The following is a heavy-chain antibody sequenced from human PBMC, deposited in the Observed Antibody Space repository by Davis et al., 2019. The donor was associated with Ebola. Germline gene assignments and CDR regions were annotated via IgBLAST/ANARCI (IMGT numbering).Heavy chain of an antibody. D-gene: IGHD6-19*01. J-gene: IGHJ3*01. Sequence: GESLKISCQGSGYNFPNYWIGWVRQMPGKGLEWMGIIYPDDSDTRYSPSFEGQVTISADTSINTAYLQWTSLRASDTGIYYCARRRGLAVVSDAFDLWGQGTMVSVSS. CDR3: ARRRGLAVVSDAFDL. CDR2: IYPDDSDT. V-gene: IGHV5-51*01. CDR1: GYNFPNYW.